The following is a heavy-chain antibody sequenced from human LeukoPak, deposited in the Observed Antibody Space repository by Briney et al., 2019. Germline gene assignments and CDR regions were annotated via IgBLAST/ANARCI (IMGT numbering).Heavy chain of an antibody. CDR1: GFTFDDYA. J-gene: IGHJ3*02. D-gene: IGHD4-17*01. CDR3: ARETTVTTRGAFDI. CDR2: ISWNSGSI. V-gene: IGHV3-9*01. Sequence: GRSLRLSCAASGFTFDDYAMHWVRQAPGKGLEWVSGISWNSGSIGYADSVKGRFTISRDNAKNSLYLQMNSLRAEDTALYYCARETTVTTRGAFDIWGQGTMVTVSS.